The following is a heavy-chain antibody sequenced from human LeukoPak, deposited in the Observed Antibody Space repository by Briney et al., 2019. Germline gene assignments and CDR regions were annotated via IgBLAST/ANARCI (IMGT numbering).Heavy chain of an antibody. CDR3: AVAGKPYAFDI. V-gene: IGHV3-74*01. CDR2: VSSDGSST. CDR1: GFTFSSYW. Sequence: PGGSLTLSCAASGFTFSSYWMHWVRQAPGKGLVWVSRVSSDGSSTSYADSVKGRFAISRDNAKNTLYLQMNSLRAEDTAVYCCAVAGKPYAFDIWGQGTMVTVSS. D-gene: IGHD2-15*01. J-gene: IGHJ3*02.